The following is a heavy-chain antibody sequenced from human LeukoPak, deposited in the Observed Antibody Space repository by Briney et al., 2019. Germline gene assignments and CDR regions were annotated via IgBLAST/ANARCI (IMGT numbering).Heavy chain of an antibody. CDR1: GGSISSYY. CDR2: IYYSGST. CDR3: ARTEASNSYYYYYMDV. J-gene: IGHJ6*03. V-gene: IGHV4-59*01. D-gene: IGHD4-11*01. Sequence: SETLSLTCTVSGGSISSYYWSWIRQPPGKGLEWIGYIYYSGSTNYNPSLKSRVTISVDTSKNQFSLKLSSVTAADTAVYYCARTEASNSYYYYYMDVWSKGTTVTVSS.